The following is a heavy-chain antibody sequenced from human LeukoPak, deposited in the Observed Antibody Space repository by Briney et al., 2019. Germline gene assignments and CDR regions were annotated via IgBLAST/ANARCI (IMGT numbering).Heavy chain of an antibody. CDR3: AKSAVAGTGGDFDY. J-gene: IGHJ4*02. Sequence: GRSLRLSCAASGFTFDDYAMHWVRQAPGKGLEWVSGISWNSGSIGYADSVKGRFTISRDNSKNTLYLQMNSLRAEDTAVYYCAKSAVAGTGGDFDYWGQGTLVTVSS. CDR2: ISWNSGSI. V-gene: IGHV3-9*01. CDR1: GFTFDDYA. D-gene: IGHD6-19*01.